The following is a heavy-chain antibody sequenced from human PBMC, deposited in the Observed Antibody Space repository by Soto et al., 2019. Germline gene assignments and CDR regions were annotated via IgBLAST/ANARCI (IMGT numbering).Heavy chain of an antibody. V-gene: IGHV3-30-3*01. CDR3: ARDLGGVRGNYGMDV. CDR2: ISYDGSNK. J-gene: IGHJ6*02. Sequence: QVQLVESGGGVVQPGRSLRLSCAASGFTFSSYAMHWVRQAPGKGLEWVAVISYDGSNKYYADSVKGRFTISRDNSKNPLYLQMNSLRAEDTAVYYCARDLGGVRGNYGMDVWGQGTTVTVSS. CDR1: GFTFSSYA. D-gene: IGHD3-10*01.